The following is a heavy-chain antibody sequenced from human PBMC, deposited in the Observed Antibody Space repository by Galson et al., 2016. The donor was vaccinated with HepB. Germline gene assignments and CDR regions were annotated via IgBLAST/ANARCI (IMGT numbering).Heavy chain of an antibody. CDR1: GYTFTNYA. CDR2: INAGNGNP. Sequence: SVKVSCKASGYTFTNYAIHWVRQAPGQRLEWMGWINAGNGNPRFSEKFQGRVIMTRDTSASIAYMELSILKSEDTAVYYCARTYCYASGGRNWFDPWGQGTLVTVSS. D-gene: IGHD3-10*01. V-gene: IGHV1-3*01. CDR3: ARTYCYASGGRNWFDP. J-gene: IGHJ5*02.